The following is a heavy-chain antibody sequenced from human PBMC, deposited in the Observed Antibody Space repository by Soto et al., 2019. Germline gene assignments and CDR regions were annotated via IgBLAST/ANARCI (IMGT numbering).Heavy chain of an antibody. Sequence: QVHLVQSGAEVKNLGASVKVSCKASGYTFIDHYVHWVRQAPGQGLEWVGCINPNSGDTKYEQRFQGWVTMTRDTFISTAYMELTSLRSDVTAVYYCARTSSDLLSGFYVPFDYWGQGTLVTVAS. CDR2: INPNSGDT. V-gene: IGHV1-2*04. CDR1: GYTFIDHY. D-gene: IGHD3-9*01. J-gene: IGHJ4*02. CDR3: ARTSSDLLSGFYVPFDY.